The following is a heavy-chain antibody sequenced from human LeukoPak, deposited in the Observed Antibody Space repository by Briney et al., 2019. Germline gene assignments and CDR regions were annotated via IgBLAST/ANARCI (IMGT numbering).Heavy chain of an antibody. CDR2: MKEDGSDE. Sequence: PGGSLRLSCAAFDFSFSDSTMSWVRQAAGKELEWVAKMKEDGSDEKYVDSVKGRFTISRDNAKNSLYLQMNSLRPEDTAVYFCVVGGAGGGYFPNWGQGSLVIVSS. CDR1: DFSFSDST. D-gene: IGHD3-16*01. J-gene: IGHJ1*01. CDR3: VVGGAGGGYFPN. V-gene: IGHV3-7*01.